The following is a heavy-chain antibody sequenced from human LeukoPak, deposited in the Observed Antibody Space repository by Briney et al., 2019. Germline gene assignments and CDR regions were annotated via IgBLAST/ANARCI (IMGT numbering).Heavy chain of an antibody. J-gene: IGHJ4*02. CDR2: ISGSGGST. D-gene: IGHD3-9*01. CDR3: AKDFETQPAFDY. CDR1: GFTLSSYT. Sequence: GGSLRLSCAASGFTLSSYTMSWVRQAPGKGLEWVSAISGSGGSTYYADSVKGRFTISRDNSKNTLYLQMNSLRAEDTAVYYCAKDFETQPAFDYWGQGTLVTVSS. V-gene: IGHV3-23*01.